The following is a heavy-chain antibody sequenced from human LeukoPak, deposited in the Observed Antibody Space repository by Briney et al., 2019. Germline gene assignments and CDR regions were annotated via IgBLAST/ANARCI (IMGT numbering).Heavy chain of an antibody. CDR1: GFTFSSYA. D-gene: IGHD1-1*01. V-gene: IGHV3-23*01. J-gene: IGHJ6*02. CDR3: ATYINWVAGDV. CDR2: ISGSGGST. Sequence: GGSLRLSCAASGFTFSSYAMSWVRQAPGKGLEWVSAISGSGGSTYYADSVKGRCTISRDNAKDSLYLQMNNLRAEDTAVYYCATYINWVAGDVWGQGTTVTVPS.